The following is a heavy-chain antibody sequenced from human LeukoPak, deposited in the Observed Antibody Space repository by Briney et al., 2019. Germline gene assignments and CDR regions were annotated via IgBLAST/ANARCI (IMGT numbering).Heavy chain of an antibody. J-gene: IGHJ4*02. CDR2: IYPADSDT. D-gene: IGHD5-24*01. CDR1: GYSFPNYW. V-gene: IGHV5-51*01. CDR3: ARRKGDGYNSPFDY. Sequence: GESLKISCKGSGYSFPNYWIGWVRQMPGQGLEWMGIIYPADSDTRYSPAFQGQVTISADKSINTAYLQWTRLKASDTAMYYCARRKGDGYNSPFDYWGQGTLVTVSS.